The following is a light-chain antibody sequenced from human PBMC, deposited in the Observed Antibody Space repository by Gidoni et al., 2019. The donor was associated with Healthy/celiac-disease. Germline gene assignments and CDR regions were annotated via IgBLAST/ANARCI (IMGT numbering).Light chain of an antibody. CDR2: KAS. CDR1: QSISSW. J-gene: IGKJ1*01. V-gene: IGKV1-5*03. Sequence: IQMTQSPSTLSASVGARVTITCRASQSISSWLAWYQQKPGKAPKLLIYKASSLESGVPSRFSGSGSWTEFTLTISSLQPDDFATYYCQQYNSYSTWTFXXXTKVEIK. CDR3: QQYNSYSTWT.